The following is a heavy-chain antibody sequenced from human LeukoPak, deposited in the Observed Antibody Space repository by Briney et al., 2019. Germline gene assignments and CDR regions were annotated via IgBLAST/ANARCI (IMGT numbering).Heavy chain of an antibody. CDR2: IKQDGSEK. CDR1: GFIFSRYW. Sequence: GVSLRLSCAASGFIFSRYWMNWVRQAPGKGLEWVANIKQDGSEKNYVDSVKGRFTISRDNAKNSLYLQMNSLRAEDTAVYYCMVTTRSGPFDYWGQGTLVTVSS. J-gene: IGHJ4*02. V-gene: IGHV3-7*01. CDR3: MVTTRSGPFDY. D-gene: IGHD1-1*01.